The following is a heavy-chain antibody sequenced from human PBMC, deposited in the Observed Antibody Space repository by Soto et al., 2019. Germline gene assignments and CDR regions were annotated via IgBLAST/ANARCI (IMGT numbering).Heavy chain of an antibody. CDR1: GFTLRDYL. J-gene: IGHJ3*02. CDR3: LITTSAFDI. CDR2: IKQDGSEI. D-gene: IGHD4-4*01. V-gene: IGHV3-7*01. Sequence: EVQLVESGGGLVQPGGSLRLSCAASGFTLRDYLMSWVRQAPGKGLEWVANIKQDGSEIYYVDSVEGRFTISRDNAKNSLFLQMNSLRAEDTAVYYCLITTSAFDIWGQGTLVTVSS.